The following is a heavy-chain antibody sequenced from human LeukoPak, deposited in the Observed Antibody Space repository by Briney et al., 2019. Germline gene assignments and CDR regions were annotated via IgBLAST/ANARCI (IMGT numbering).Heavy chain of an antibody. CDR1: GLTFSNYE. CDR2: ISSASNMI. CDR3: ATASGSWYRYYFDS. J-gene: IGHJ4*02. V-gene: IGHV3-48*03. D-gene: IGHD6-13*01. Sequence: PGGSLRLSCAASGLTFSNYEMNWVRQAPGKGLEWISYISSASNMIYYAEFVKGRFTISRDNAKNSLDLQMNSPRAEDTAVYYCATASGSWYRYYFDSWGQRTLVTVSS.